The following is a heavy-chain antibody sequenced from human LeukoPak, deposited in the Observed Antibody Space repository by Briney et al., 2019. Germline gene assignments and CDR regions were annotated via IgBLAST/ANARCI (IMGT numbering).Heavy chain of an antibody. D-gene: IGHD3-3*01. V-gene: IGHV4-59*12. CDR1: GVSIRNYY. CDR2: LDLTGKI. CDR3: ARSKFSFGATKFDT. J-gene: IGHJ5*02. Sequence: SGTLSLTCSVSGVSIRNYYWNWIRQSPGKGLQWIGYLDLTGKIQYHSFFESRVTIPGDISKNQFSLRLTSLTAADTAVYFCARSKFSFGATKFDTWGQGTLVSVSS.